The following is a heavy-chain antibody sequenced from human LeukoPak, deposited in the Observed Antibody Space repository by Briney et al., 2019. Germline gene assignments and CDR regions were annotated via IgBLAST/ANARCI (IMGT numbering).Heavy chain of an antibody. CDR3: ASGGTAVVMALTYYFDT. J-gene: IGHJ4*02. D-gene: IGHD3-22*01. CDR2: IYHTGST. V-gene: IGHV4-38-2*01. Sequence: ASETLSLTCAVSGYSISSGYYWGWIRQPPGKGLEWIGSIYHTGSTYYNPSLQSRVTISLDSPKNQFSLKLTSVTAADTAVYYCASGGTAVVMALTYYFDTWAREPRSPSPQ. CDR1: GYSISSGYY.